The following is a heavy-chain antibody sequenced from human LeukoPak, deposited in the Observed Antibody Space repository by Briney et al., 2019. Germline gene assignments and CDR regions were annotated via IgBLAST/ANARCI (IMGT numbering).Heavy chain of an antibody. J-gene: IGHJ4*02. D-gene: IGHD2-21*01. CDR2: ISHTGDIT. V-gene: IGHV4-34*01. CDR1: GGSFSGYY. Sequence: SETLSLTCAVYGGSFSGYYWTLIRQTPGKGLEWIGEISHTGDITNYNPSLRGRVTISVDSSKKQFSLKVTSMTAADTGVYYCARVPDVIARPCDSWGPGTLGTVSS. CDR3: ARVPDVIARPCDS.